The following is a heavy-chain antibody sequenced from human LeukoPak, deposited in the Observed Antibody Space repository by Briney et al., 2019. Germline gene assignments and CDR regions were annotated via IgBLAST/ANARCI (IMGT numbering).Heavy chain of an antibody. Sequence: GASVTVSCKTSGFTFSSSAVQWVRQARGQRLEWIGWIVVGSGNTNYAQKFQERVTITRDTSTATAYMELSSLRSEDTAVYYCAADRQCSSTRCYPYNFDYWGQGTLVTVSS. CDR2: IVVGSGNT. CDR3: AADRQCSSTRCYPYNFDY. D-gene: IGHD2-2*01. CDR1: GFTFSSSA. J-gene: IGHJ4*02. V-gene: IGHV1-58*01.